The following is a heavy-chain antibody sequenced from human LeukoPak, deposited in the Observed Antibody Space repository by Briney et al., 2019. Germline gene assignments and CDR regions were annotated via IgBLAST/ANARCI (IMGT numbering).Heavy chain of an antibody. J-gene: IGHJ4*02. D-gene: IGHD3-22*01. Sequence: SETLSLTCTVSGGSISGRSYYWHWIRQPAGKGLEWIRRIYISGTTNYNPSLKSRVTISADTSKNQFSLRLSSVTAADTAVYYCARTMYYYESSGYRDYFDSWGQGTLVTVSS. CDR3: ARTMYYYESSGYRDYFDS. V-gene: IGHV4-61*02. CDR1: GGSISGRSYY. CDR2: IYISGTT.